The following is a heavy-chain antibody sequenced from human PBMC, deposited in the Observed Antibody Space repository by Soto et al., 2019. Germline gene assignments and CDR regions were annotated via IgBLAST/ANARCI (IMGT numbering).Heavy chain of an antibody. V-gene: IGHV3-73*01. J-gene: IGHJ6*03. CDR2: IRSKANSYAT. CDR1: GFTFSGSA. Sequence: GGSLRLSCAASGFTFSGSAMHWVRQASGKGLEWVGRIRSKANSYATAYAASVKGRFTISRDDSKNTAYLQMNSLKTEDTAVYYCTRGYCSSTSCYEGNWDYYYYYMDVWGKGTTVTVSS. CDR3: TRGYCSSTSCYEGNWDYYYYYMDV. D-gene: IGHD2-2*01.